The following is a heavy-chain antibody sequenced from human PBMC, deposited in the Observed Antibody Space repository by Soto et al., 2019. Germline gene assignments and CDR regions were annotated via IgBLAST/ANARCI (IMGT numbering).Heavy chain of an antibody. CDR1: GDSIGTTHSY. D-gene: IGHD2-8*01. Sequence: QVQLLESGPGLVKPSETLSLTCTVSGDSIGTTHSYWAWIRQSPGKGLEWIGNIHYSGSTYYMPSLRSRVTLSVDTSKNQFSLGLTSVTDEDTAVYYCARHEGNGNVWPLDYWGQGILVTVSS. J-gene: IGHJ4*02. CDR2: IHYSGST. V-gene: IGHV4-39*01. CDR3: ARHEGNGNVWPLDY.